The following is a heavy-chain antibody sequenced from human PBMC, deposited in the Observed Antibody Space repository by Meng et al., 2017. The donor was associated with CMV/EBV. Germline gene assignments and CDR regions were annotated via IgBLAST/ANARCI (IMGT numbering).Heavy chain of an antibody. CDR1: GGSISSSSYY. J-gene: IGHJ5*02. CDR3: ARVTMVRGENWFDP. D-gene: IGHD3-10*01. CDR2: IYYSGST. Sequence: SETLSLTCTVSGGSISSSSYYWGWIRQPPGKGLEWIGSIYYSGSTYYNPSLKSRVTISVDTSKNQFSLKLSSVTAADTAVYYCARVTMVRGENWFDPWGQGTLVTVSS. V-gene: IGHV4-39*07.